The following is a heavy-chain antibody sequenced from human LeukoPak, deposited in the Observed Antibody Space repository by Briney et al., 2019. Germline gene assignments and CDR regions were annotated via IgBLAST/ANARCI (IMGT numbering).Heavy chain of an antibody. CDR1: GGSISTSSYY. CDR2: IFYSGST. Sequence: PSETLSLTCTVSGGSISTSSYYWGWVRQPPGKGLEWIGNIFYSGSTYSPSLKSRVTISIDTSRNQFSMNLNSVTAADTAVYYCAKGAGPPWFDPWGQGTLVTVSS. J-gene: IGHJ5*02. CDR3: AKGAGPPWFDP. D-gene: IGHD6-19*01. V-gene: IGHV4-39*07.